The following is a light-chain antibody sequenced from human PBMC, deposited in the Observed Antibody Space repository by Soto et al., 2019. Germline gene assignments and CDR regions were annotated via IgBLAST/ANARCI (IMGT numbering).Light chain of an antibody. CDR3: QQYSTYTPRT. CDR1: ESISSH. CDR2: AAS. J-gene: IGKJ1*01. V-gene: IGKV1-39*01. Sequence: DIQMTQSPSSLSASVGDRVTITCRASESISSHLNWYQQKSGRAPQLLIHAASTLQTGVPSRFSGSGSGTDFTLTIGSLQPEDFATYYCQQYSTYTPRTFGQGTKVEIK.